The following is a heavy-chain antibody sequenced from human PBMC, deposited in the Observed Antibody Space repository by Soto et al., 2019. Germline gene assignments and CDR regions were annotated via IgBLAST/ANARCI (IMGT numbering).Heavy chain of an antibody. V-gene: IGHV1-69*01. D-gene: IGHD2-21*02. CDR3: ARGLYCGGGCYSHFDY. Sequence: VQLVQSGAEGKKPGSSVKVSCKASGGTFSNYPFIWVRQAPGQGLDWMGGIIPIFGTTDYGRRFQGRVTITADESTNTDYIELSSLRSDDTAVYYCARGLYCGGGCYSHFDYWGQGTLVTVSS. CDR1: GGTFSNYP. J-gene: IGHJ4*02. CDR2: IIPIFGTT.